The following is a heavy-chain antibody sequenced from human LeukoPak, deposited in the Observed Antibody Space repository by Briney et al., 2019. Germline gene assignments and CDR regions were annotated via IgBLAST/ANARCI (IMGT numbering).Heavy chain of an antibody. V-gene: IGHV4-39*01. CDR1: GGSISSSSYY. J-gene: IGHJ4*02. Sequence: PSETLSLTCTVSGGSISSSSYYWGWIRQPPGKGLEWIGSISYSGSTYYNPSLESRVTISVDTSKNQFSPKLSSVTAADTAVYYCARRGYLGYYGSGSYDYWGQGTLVTVSS. CDR2: ISYSGST. D-gene: IGHD3-10*01. CDR3: ARRGYLGYYGSGSYDY.